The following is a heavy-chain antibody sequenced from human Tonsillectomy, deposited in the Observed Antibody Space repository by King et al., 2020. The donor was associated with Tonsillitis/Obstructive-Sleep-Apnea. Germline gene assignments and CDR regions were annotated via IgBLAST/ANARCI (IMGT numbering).Heavy chain of an antibody. CDR2: LYSGGST. CDR1: GFTVSSNY. D-gene: IGHD6-13*01. Sequence: VQLVESGGGLIQPGGSLRLSCAASGFTVSSNYMSWVRQAPGKGLEWVSVLYSGGSTYYADSVKGRFTISRDNSKNTLYLQMNGLRAEDTAVYYCARAGYSSSWSLFDYWGQGTLVTVSS. CDR3: ARAGYSSSWSLFDY. V-gene: IGHV3-53*01. J-gene: IGHJ4*02.